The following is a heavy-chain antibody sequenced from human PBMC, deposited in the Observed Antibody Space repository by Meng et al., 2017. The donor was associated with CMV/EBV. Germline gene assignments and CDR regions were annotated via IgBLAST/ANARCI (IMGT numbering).Heavy chain of an antibody. J-gene: IGHJ4*02. V-gene: IGHV1-18*01. CDR2: ISVYKGDT. CDR3: AREGIVGATTIDY. CDR1: GYVFTSYD. Sequence: ASVKVSCKASGYVFTSYDINWVRQAPGQGLEWLGWISVYKGDTNYAQKVQGRVTLTADTSTSTAYMELSSLRSEDTAVYYCAREGIVGATTIDYWGQGTLVTVSS. D-gene: IGHD1-26*01.